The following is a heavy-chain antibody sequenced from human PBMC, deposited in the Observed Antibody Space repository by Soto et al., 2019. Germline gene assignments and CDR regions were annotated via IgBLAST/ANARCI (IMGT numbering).Heavy chain of an antibody. CDR2: ISNSDETT. J-gene: IGHJ4*02. CDR1: GFIFTDYS. CDR3: ARDPKRRDGYNFDS. D-gene: IGHD5-12*01. Sequence: QVQLVESGGGLVEPGGSLRLSCSASGFIFTDYSMTWIREAPGKGLEWVSYISNSDETTQYADSVKGRFSVSRDNAKKVLFLQMNSLRVDDTAVYYCARDPKRRDGYNFDSWGRGALVTVSS. V-gene: IGHV3-11*01.